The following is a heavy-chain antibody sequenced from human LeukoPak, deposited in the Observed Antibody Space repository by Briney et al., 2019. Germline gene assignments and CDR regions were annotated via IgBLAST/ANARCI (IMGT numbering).Heavy chain of an antibody. V-gene: IGHV1-2*02. Sequence: ASVKVSCKASGYTFTGYYMHWVRQAPGQGLEWMGWINPNSGGTNYAQKFQGRVTITRNTSISTAYMELSSLRSEDTAVYYCATLNYDFWSGYYVFDYWGQGTLVTVSS. CDR1: GYTFTGYY. CDR3: ATLNYDFWSGYYVFDY. CDR2: INPNSGGT. D-gene: IGHD3-3*01. J-gene: IGHJ4*02.